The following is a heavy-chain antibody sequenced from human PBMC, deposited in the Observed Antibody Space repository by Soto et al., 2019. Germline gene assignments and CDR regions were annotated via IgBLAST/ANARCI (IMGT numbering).Heavy chain of an antibody. J-gene: IGHJ4*02. D-gene: IGHD3-3*01. CDR1: GASINIDF. CDR3: ARGGGRFEQ. CDR2: TYYSGDT. Sequence: QVQLQESGPGLVKPSETLSLTCSVSGASINIDFWSWIRQPPGKGLEWIGFTYYSGDTVYNPSLKGRASASVDTSKSQVSLRLNSVTAADTAVYYCARGGGRFEQWGQGTLVTVSS. V-gene: IGHV4-59*01.